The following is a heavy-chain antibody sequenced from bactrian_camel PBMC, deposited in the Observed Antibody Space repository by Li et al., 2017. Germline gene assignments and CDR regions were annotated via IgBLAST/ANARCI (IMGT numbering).Heavy chain of an antibody. D-gene: IGHD1*01. CDR1: GHTYSSYS. CDR2: IDSDGST. V-gene: IGHV3S57*01. Sequence: LVELGGFAFHAGGSLRLSCAASGHTYSSYSMAWFRQAPGKGREGVAAIDSDGSTVYVDSVMGRFTISRDNAEQVLYLQMNSLQPDDTAIYYCARSMESG.